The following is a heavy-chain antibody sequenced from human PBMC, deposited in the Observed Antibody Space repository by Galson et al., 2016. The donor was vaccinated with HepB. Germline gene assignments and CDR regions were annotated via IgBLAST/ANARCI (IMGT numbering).Heavy chain of an antibody. J-gene: IGHJ4*02. CDR3: ARHGGGNSAYYYIGSYS. CDR2: IYPGDSEI. V-gene: IGHV5-51*01. D-gene: IGHD3-22*01. Sequence: QSGAEVKKSGESLRISCRDFGYTFTRYWIAWVRQMPGKGLEWMGSIYPGDSEISYSPSFQGQVVISADKSISTAYLKWSSLKTSDTAMYFCARHGGGNSAYYYIGSYSWGQGTLVTVSS. CDR1: GYTFTRYW.